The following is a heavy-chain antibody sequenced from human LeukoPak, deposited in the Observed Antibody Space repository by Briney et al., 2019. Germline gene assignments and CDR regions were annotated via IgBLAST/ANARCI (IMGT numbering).Heavy chain of an antibody. CDR3: AKLYCGGDCYPSPIDC. V-gene: IGHV3-23*01. Sequence: GGSLRLSCAASGFTFSTYAMSWVRQAPGKGLEWVSAISRDGAGRYYTDSVKGRFTISRDNAKKTLHLQMNSLRAEDTAVYYCAKLYCGGDCYPSPIDCWGQGTLVIVTS. D-gene: IGHD2-21*02. CDR1: GFTFSTYA. J-gene: IGHJ4*02. CDR2: ISRDGAGR.